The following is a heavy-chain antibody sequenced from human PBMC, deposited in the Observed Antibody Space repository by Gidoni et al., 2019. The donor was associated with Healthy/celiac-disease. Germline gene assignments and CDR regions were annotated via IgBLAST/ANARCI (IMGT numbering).Heavy chain of an antibody. Sequence: QVQLVESGGGVVQPGRSLRLSCAAAGFTFRSYAMHWVRQAPGKGLEWVAVISYDGSNKYYADSVKGRFTISRDNSKNTLYLQMNSLRAEATAVYYCARDPADTAMVMYYYYGMDVWGQGTTVTVSS. CDR2: ISYDGSNK. CDR1: GFTFRSYA. D-gene: IGHD5-18*01. CDR3: ARDPADTAMVMYYYYGMDV. J-gene: IGHJ6*02. V-gene: IGHV3-30*01.